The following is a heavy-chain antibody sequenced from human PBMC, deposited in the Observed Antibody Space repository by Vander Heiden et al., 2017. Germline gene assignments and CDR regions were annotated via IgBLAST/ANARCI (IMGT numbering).Heavy chain of an antibody. CDR1: GFTCSGYS. CDR3: AIDIDRAVARYYYDY. D-gene: IGHD6-19*01. J-gene: IGHJ4*02. Sequence: EVQLVESGGALVKPGGSLRLSCAASGFTCSGYSMNWVRQARGKGLEWVSSISSSSSYISYADSFKGRFTISRDNAKNSLYMQMNSMRAEDTAVHYCAIDIDRAVARYYYDYWGQGTLVAVSS. CDR2: ISSSSSYI. V-gene: IGHV3-21*01.